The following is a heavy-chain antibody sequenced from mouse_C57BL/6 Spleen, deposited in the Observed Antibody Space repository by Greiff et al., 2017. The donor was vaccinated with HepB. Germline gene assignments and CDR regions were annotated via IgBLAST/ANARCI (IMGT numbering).Heavy chain of an antibody. V-gene: IGHV1-66*01. CDR2: IYPGSGNT. Sequence: VKLQQSGPELVKPGASVKISCKASGYSFTSYYIHWVKQRPGQGLEWIGWIYPGSGNTKYNEKFKGKATLTADTSSSTAYMQLSSLTSEDSAVYYCARGPSYAMDYWGQGTSVTVSS. CDR3: ARGPSYAMDY. J-gene: IGHJ4*01. CDR1: GYSFTSYY.